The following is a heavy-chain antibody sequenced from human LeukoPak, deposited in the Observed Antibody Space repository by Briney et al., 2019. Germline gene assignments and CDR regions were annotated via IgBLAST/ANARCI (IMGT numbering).Heavy chain of an antibody. CDR1: GFTFSSYS. CDR3: ARAPPDYAYNWFDP. V-gene: IGHV3-21*01. J-gene: IGHJ5*02. CDR2: ISSSSSYI. D-gene: IGHD4-17*01. Sequence: PGGSLRLSCAASGFTFSSYSMNWVRQAPGKGLEWVSSISSSSSYIYYADSVKGRFTISRDNAKNSLYLQMNSLRAEDTAVYYCARAPPDYAYNWFDPWGQGTLVTVSS.